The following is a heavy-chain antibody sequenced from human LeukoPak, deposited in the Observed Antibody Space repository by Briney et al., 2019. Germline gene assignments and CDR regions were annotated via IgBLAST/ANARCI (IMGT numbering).Heavy chain of an antibody. CDR2: INPSGGST. Sequence: ASVKVSCKASGYTFTSYYMHWVRQAPGQGLEWMGIINPSGGSTSYAQKFQGRVTMTRDTSTSTVYMELSSLRPEDTAVYYCAKGGRSSGYSGYGGLYYFDYWGQGTLVTVSS. V-gene: IGHV1-46*01. CDR1: GYTFTSYY. CDR3: AKGGRSSGYSGYGGLYYFDY. D-gene: IGHD5-12*01. J-gene: IGHJ4*02.